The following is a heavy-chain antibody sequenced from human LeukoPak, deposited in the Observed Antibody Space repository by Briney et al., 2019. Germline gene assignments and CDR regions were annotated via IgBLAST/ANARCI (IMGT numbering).Heavy chain of an antibody. Sequence: SETLSLTCTVSGGSIRSYHWSWIRQPPGKGLEWIGYISYSVGTNYNLSLKTRVTISLDTSENQFSLKLSSVTAADTAVYYCARATSGDYAWFDPWGQGTLVTVSS. CDR2: ISYSVGT. CDR1: GGSIRSYH. V-gene: IGHV4-59*01. CDR3: ARATSGDYAWFDP. J-gene: IGHJ5*02. D-gene: IGHD4-17*01.